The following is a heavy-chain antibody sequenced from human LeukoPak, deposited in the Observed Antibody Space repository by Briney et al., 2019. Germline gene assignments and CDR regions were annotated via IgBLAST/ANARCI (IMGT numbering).Heavy chain of an antibody. V-gene: IGHV1-2*02. CDR1: GYTFTGYY. J-gene: IGHJ5*02. CDR3: ARDNHSGSWSWFDP. CDR2: INPKSGGT. D-gene: IGHD6-13*01. Sequence: VASVKVSCKASGYTFTGYYMHWVRQAPGQGLEWMGWINPKSGGTNYAQKFQGRVTMTRDTSIHTAYMELSRLRSDDTAVYYCARDNHSGSWSWFDPWGQGTLVSVSS.